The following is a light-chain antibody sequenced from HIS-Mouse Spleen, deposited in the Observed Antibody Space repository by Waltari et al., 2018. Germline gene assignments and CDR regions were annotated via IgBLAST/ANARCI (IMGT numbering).Light chain of an antibody. CDR2: GNK. CDR1: SSNIGSNY. CDR3: AAWDDSLSGTV. Sequence: QSVLTQPPSASGTPGQRVTISCSGSSSNIGSNYVYWYQQHPGTAPKLLVDGNKSRALGVPDRFSGAKSGTSATLAISGVRSEDEADYYCAAWDDSLSGTVFGGGTKLTVL. V-gene: IGLV1-47*01. J-gene: IGLJ3*02.